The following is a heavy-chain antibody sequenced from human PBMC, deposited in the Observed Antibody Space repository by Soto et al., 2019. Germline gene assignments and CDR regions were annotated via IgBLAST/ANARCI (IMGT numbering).Heavy chain of an antibody. D-gene: IGHD3-10*01. CDR3: ASEEITMVRGVTGVPYY. CDR1: GYTFTSYA. J-gene: IGHJ4*02. CDR2: INAGNGNT. V-gene: IGHV1-3*01. Sequence: GASVKVSCKASGYTFTSYAMHWVRQAPGQRLEWMGWINAGNGNTKYSQKFQGRVTITRDTSASTAYMELSSLRSEDTAVYYCASEEITMVRGVTGVPYYWGQGTLVTVSS.